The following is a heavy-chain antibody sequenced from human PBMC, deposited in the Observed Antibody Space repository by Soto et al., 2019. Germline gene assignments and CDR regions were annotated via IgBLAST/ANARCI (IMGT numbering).Heavy chain of an antibody. CDR2: IYHSGST. CDR3: ARGRYCSSTSCNLGVYYYYGMDV. CDR1: GGSISSGGYS. Sequence: SETLSLTCAVSGGSISSGGYSWSWIRHPPGKGLEWIGYIYHSGSTYYNPSLKSRVTISVDRSKNRASLKLSSVTAADTAVYYCARGRYCSSTSCNLGVYYYYGMDVWGQGTTVTVSS. V-gene: IGHV4-30-2*01. D-gene: IGHD2-2*01. J-gene: IGHJ6*02.